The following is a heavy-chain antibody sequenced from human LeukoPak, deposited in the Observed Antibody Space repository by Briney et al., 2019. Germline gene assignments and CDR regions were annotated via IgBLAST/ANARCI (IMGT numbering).Heavy chain of an antibody. Sequence: GGSLRLSCAASGFPFSGFAMHWVRQAPGKGLAWVAVISLDGSNKYYADSVKGRFTISRDNSKNTLYLQMNSLRAEDTAVYYCARDPTTRSNQPQFYFDFCGQGTLVTVSS. CDR3: ARDPTTRSNQPQFYFDF. J-gene: IGHJ4*02. D-gene: IGHD4-17*01. CDR1: GFPFSGFA. V-gene: IGHV3-30*04. CDR2: ISLDGSNK.